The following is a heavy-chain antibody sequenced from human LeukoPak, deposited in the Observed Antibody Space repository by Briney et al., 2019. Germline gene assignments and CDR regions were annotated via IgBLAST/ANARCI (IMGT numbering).Heavy chain of an antibody. D-gene: IGHD3-22*01. Sequence: GGSLRLSCAASGFTFSSYGMHWVRQAPGKGLEWVAVISYDGSNKYYADSVKGRFTISRDNSKNTLYLQMNRLRAEDTAVYYCAKGDSSGCYSPSFRFDPWGQGTLVTVSS. CDR2: ISYDGSNK. CDR3: AKGDSSGCYSPSFRFDP. V-gene: IGHV3-30*18. J-gene: IGHJ5*02. CDR1: GFTFSSYG.